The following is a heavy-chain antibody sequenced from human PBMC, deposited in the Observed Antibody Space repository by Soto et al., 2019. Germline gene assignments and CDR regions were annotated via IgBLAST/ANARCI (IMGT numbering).Heavy chain of an antibody. CDR3: AKGGYYDFWSGYPSLYGMDV. Sequence: QVQLVQSGAEVKKPGASVKVSCKASGYTFTSYYMHWVRQAPGQGLEWMGIINPSGGSTSYAQKFQGRVTMTRDTSTSTVYMELSSLRSEDTAVYYCAKGGYYDFWSGYPSLYGMDVWGQGTTVTVSS. D-gene: IGHD3-3*01. J-gene: IGHJ6*02. V-gene: IGHV1-46*01. CDR2: INPSGGST. CDR1: GYTFTSYY.